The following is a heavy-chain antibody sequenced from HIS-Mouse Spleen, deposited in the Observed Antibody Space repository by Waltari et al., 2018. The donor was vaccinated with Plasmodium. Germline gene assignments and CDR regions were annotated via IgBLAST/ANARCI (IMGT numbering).Heavy chain of an antibody. V-gene: IGHV1-2*02. CDR1: GYTFTGYY. CDR3: ARSPPFYDFWSGYYDY. D-gene: IGHD3-3*01. CDR2: INPNRGGT. J-gene: IGHJ4*02. Sequence: QVQLVQSGAEVKKPGASVKVSCKASGYTFTGYYMHWVRQAPGQGLEWMGWINPNRGGTNHAQKFQGRVNMTRDKSISTAYMELSRLRSDDTAVYYCARSPPFYDFWSGYYDYWGQGTLVTVSS.